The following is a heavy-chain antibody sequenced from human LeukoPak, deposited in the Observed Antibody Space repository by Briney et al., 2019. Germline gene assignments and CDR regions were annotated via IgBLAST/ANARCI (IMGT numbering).Heavy chain of an antibody. Sequence: SSETLSLTCTVSGGSISSYYWSWIRQPPGKGLEWIGYIYYSGSTNYNPSLKSRVTISVDTSKNQFSLKLTSVTAADTAVYYCTSLYSSNWYLGDYWGQGALVTVSS. CDR1: GGSISSYY. D-gene: IGHD6-13*01. J-gene: IGHJ4*02. V-gene: IGHV4-59*08. CDR2: IYYSGST. CDR3: TSLYSSNWYLGDY.